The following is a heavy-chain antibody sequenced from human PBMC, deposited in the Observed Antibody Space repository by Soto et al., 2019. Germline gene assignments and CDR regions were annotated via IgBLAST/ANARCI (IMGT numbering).Heavy chain of an antibody. J-gene: IGHJ6*02. CDR1: GYTFTSYD. CDR2: MNPNSGNT. D-gene: IGHD2-21*02. CDR3: ARWMTAKHYYYYYGMDV. Sequence: QVQLVQSGAEVKKPGASVKVSCKASGYTFTSYDINWVRQATGQGLEWMGWMNPNSGNTGYAQKFQGRVTMTRNTSISTAYMELSSLRSEDTAVYYCARWMTAKHYYYYYGMDVWGQGTTVTVSS. V-gene: IGHV1-8*01.